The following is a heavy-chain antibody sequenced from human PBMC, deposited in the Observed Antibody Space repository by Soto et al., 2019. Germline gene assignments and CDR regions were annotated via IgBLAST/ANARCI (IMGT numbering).Heavy chain of an antibody. Sequence: EVQLVESGGGLVQPGGSLRVSCAASGFTVSSNYMSWVHQAPGKGLEWVSVIYSGGSTYYADSVKGRFTISRDNSKNTLYLQMNSLRAEDTAVYYCARASWGGGSCNFDCWGQGTLVTVSS. CDR2: IYSGGST. D-gene: IGHD2-15*01. CDR3: ARASWGGGSCNFDC. CDR1: GFTVSSNY. J-gene: IGHJ4*02. V-gene: IGHV3-66*01.